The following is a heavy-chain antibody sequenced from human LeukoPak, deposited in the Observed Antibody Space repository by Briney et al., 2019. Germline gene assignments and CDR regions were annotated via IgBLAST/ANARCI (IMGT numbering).Heavy chain of an antibody. CDR1: GGSFSGYY. CDR2: INHSGSN. D-gene: IGHD3-10*01. J-gene: IGHJ3*02. CDR3: ARRLWFGPSLTHDAFDI. Sequence: PSETQSLTCAVYGGSFSGYYWSWMRHPPGEGLVWIGEINHSGSNNNNPSLKSRVTMTVDTSKNQFSLKLSSVTAADTAVYYCARRLWFGPSLTHDAFDIWGQGTMVTVSS. V-gene: IGHV4-34*01.